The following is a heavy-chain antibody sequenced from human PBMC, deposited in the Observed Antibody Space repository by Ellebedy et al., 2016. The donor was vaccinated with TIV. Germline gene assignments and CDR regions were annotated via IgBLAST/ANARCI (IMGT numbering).Heavy chain of an antibody. CDR2: IYYSGTT. D-gene: IGHD6-19*01. J-gene: IGHJ5*02. CDR1: GDSITSYY. V-gene: IGHV4-59*01. Sequence: SETLSLTCTVSGDSITSYYWSWIRQPPGKGLEWLGYIYYSGTTKYNPSLKSRVTISIDTWKNQFSLRLTSVTTADTAVYFCVTLAMAGNWFDPWGPGTLVTVSS. CDR3: VTLAMAGNWFDP.